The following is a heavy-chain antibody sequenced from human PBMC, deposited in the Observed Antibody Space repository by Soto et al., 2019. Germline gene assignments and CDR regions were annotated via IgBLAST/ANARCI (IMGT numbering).Heavy chain of an antibody. J-gene: IGHJ4*02. CDR1: GYTFTNNV. V-gene: IGHV1-3*01. D-gene: IGHD5-18*01. CDR2: VNAGNDNT. Sequence: ASVKVSCKTSGYTFTNNVIHWVRQAPGQRLEWIGWVNAGNDNTKWSREFQGRLTLTKDTSATTAYMELSSLAPEDTAIYFCAREVPYGYSRFDYWGQGTLVTVSS. CDR3: AREVPYGYSRFDY.